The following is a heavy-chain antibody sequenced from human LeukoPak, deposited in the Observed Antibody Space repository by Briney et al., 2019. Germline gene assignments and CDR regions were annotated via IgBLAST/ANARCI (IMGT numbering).Heavy chain of an antibody. V-gene: IGHV4-59*11. CDR2: IYYNGST. Sequence: SETLSLTCTVSGGSISGHYWSWIRQPPKKGLEWIGFIYYNGSTNYNPSLKSRVTISVDTSKNQFSLKLNSVTAADTAVYYCARGVPGGPRMARKADWFDPWGQGTLVTVSS. D-gene: IGHD1-14*01. J-gene: IGHJ5*02. CDR3: ARGVPGGPRMARKADWFDP. CDR1: GGSISGHY.